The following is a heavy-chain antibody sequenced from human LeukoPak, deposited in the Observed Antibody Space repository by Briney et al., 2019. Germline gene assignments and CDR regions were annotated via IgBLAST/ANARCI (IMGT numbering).Heavy chain of an antibody. CDR1: GYTFTGYY. D-gene: IGHD6-19*01. CDR3: ARDSSGWYHWFDP. J-gene: IGHJ5*02. V-gene: IGHV1-8*02. Sequence: GASVKVSCKASGYTFTGYYMHWVRQATGQGLEWMGWMNPNSGNTGYAQKFQGRVTMTRNTSISTAYMELSSLRSEDTAVYYCARDSSGWYHWFDPWGQGTLVTVSS. CDR2: MNPNSGNT.